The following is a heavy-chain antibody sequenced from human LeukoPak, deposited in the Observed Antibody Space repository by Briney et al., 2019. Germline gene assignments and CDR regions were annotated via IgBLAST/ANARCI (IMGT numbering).Heavy chain of an antibody. D-gene: IGHD5-24*01. CDR2: IIPIFGTA. Sequence: LVKVSCKASGGTFSSYAISWVRQAPGQGLEWMGRIIPIFGTANYAQKYQGRVTITMDESTSTAYLELSRLRSKDTAVSYCAREMATPSWFLAFDIWGQGTMVTVSS. J-gene: IGHJ3*02. CDR3: AREMATPSWFLAFDI. CDR1: GGTFSSYA. V-gene: IGHV1-69*05.